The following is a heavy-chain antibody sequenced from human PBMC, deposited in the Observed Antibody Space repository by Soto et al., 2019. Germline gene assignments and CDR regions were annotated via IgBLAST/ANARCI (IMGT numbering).Heavy chain of an antibody. CDR1: GGTISSYY. CDR2: IFYSGST. J-gene: IGHJ4*02. V-gene: IGHV4-59*01. CDR3: ARDNGELPLEY. D-gene: IGHD1-1*01. Sequence: PSETLSLTCTVSGGTISSYYWSWIRQPPGKGLEWIGYIFYSGSTKYNPSLKSRVTISLDTSRNQFSLRLSYVTAADTAAYYCARDNGELPLEYWGQGILVTVSS.